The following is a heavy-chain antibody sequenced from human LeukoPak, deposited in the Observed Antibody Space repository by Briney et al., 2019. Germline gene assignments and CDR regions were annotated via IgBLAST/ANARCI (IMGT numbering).Heavy chain of an antibody. CDR2: NIPIFVTS. J-gene: IGHJ4*02. V-gene: IGHV1-69*05. D-gene: IGHD6-13*01. Sequence: SVKVSCKASGGTFSNYAISWLRQAPGQGLEWMGGNIPIFVTSNYAQKFQGRLTITTDKSTSTAYMELSSLRSEDTAVYYCARGYSSSRFGYWGQGTLVTVSS. CDR3: ARGYSSSRFGY. CDR1: GGTFSNYA.